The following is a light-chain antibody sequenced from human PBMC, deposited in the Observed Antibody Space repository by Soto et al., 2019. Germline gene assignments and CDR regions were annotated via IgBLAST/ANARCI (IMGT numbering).Light chain of an antibody. CDR1: QGISNY. V-gene: IGKV1-27*01. Sequence: DIQMTQSPSSLSASVGDRVTITCRASQGISNYLAWYQQKPGKVPKLLIYAASTLQSGVPSRFSGSGSGTDVPLTISSLQPEDVATYYCHKYNSAPRGFTFGPGTKVDIK. CDR2: AAS. CDR3: HKYNSAPRGFT. J-gene: IGKJ3*01.